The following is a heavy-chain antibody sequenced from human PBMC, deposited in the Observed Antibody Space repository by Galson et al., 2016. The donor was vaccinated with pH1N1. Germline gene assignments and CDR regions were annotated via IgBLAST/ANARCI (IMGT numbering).Heavy chain of an antibody. CDR3: AKVDGYSYGPFDY. J-gene: IGHJ4*02. V-gene: IGHV3-9*01. CDR2: ISWNSGSI. Sequence: SLRLSCAASGFTFDDYAMYWVRHAPGKGLEWVSGISWNSGSIGYADSVKGRFTISRDNAKNSLYLQMNSLRAEDTALYYCAKVDGYSYGPFDYWGQGTLVTVSS. D-gene: IGHD5-18*01. CDR1: GFTFDDYA.